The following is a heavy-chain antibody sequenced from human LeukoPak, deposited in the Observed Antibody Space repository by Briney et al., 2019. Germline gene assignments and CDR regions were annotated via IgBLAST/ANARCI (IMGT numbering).Heavy chain of an antibody. CDR2: ISRGSDHI. CDR3: ARPYDTRGYFPDY. Sequence: GGSLRLSCAASGFTFSSYAMNWVRQAPGKGLEWVSSISRGSDHIFYADSMKGRFTISRDNAKNSLYLQMNSLGAEDTAVYYCARPYDTRGYFPDYWGQGTLITVSS. V-gene: IGHV3-21*01. J-gene: IGHJ4*02. CDR1: GFTFSSYA. D-gene: IGHD3-22*01.